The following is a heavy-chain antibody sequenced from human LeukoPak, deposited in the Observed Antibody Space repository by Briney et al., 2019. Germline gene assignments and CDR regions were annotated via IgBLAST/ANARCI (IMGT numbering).Heavy chain of an antibody. CDR3: ARDQQATVTTL. V-gene: IGHV1-69*04. CDR1: GGTFSSYA. Sequence: ASVKVSCKASGGTFSSYAISWVRHAPGQGLGWMGRIIPILGIANYAQKFQGRVTITADKSTSTAYMELSSLRSEDTAVYYCARDQQATVTTLWGQGTLVTVSS. CDR2: IIPILGIA. J-gene: IGHJ4*02. D-gene: IGHD4-17*01.